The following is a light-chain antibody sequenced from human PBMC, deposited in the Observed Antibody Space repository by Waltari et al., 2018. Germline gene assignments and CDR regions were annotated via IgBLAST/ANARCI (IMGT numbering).Light chain of an antibody. Sequence: QSALTQPASVSGSPGQSITLSCTGASSYFGGHDSVPWYQQHPGKAPKLIIYDVNSRPSGVSNRFSGSKSGNTASLTISGLQAEDEADYYCSSYTTTDIPYVFGTGTRVTVL. CDR3: SSYTTTDIPYV. J-gene: IGLJ1*01. V-gene: IGLV2-14*03. CDR2: DVN. CDR1: SSYFGGHDS.